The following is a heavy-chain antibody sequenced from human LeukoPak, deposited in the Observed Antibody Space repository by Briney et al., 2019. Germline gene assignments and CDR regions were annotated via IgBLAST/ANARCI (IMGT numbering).Heavy chain of an antibody. CDR2: IYPDDSNT. D-gene: IGHD6-6*01. CDR3: ARHTTYATSSRVFDY. V-gene: IGHV5-51*01. J-gene: IGHJ4*02. CDR1: GYSFTNYW. Sequence: GESLKISCSGSGYSFTNYWIGWVRQMRGKGVEWMGIIYPDDSNTRYSPSFQGQVTITADKSINTAFLHWSSLKASDTAKYYCARHTTYATSSRVFDYWGQGTLVTVSS.